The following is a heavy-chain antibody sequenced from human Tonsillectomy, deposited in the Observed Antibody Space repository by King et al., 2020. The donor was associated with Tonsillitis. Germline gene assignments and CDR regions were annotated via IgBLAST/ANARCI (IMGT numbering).Heavy chain of an antibody. Sequence: VTLKESGPALVKPTQTLTLTCTFSGFSLSTSGMCVSWIRQPPGKALEWLARIDWDDDKYYSTSLKTRLTISKDTSKNQVVLTMTNMDPVDTATYYCARIRVEGNQQWLDYWGHGTLVTVSS. CDR2: IDWDDDK. D-gene: IGHD6-19*01. CDR1: GFSLSTSGMC. J-gene: IGHJ4*01. V-gene: IGHV2-70*11. CDR3: ARIRVEGNQQWLDY.